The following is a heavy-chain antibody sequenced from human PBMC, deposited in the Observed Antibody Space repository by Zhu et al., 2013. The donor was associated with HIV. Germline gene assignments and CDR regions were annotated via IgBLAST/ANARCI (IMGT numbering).Heavy chain of an antibody. J-gene: IGHJ3*02. CDR2: INPNSGGT. V-gene: IGHV1-2*02. CDR3: ARASADRYSSSWYDAFDI. CDR1: GYTFTGYY. Sequence: QVQLVQSGAEVKKPGASVKVSCKASGYTFTGYYMHWVRQAPGQGLEWMGWINPNSGGTNYAQKFQGRVTMTRDTSISTAYMELSRLRSDDTAVYYCARASADRYSSSWYDAFDIWGQGTSGHR. D-gene: IGHD6-13*01.